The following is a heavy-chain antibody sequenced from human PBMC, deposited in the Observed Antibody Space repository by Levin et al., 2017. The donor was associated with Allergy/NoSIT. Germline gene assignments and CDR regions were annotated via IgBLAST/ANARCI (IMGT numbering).Heavy chain of an antibody. D-gene: IGHD4-23*01. V-gene: IGHV4-39*07. CDR2: VYYSGST. CDR3: ASNQTGGFFDY. CDR1: GGSIRGNSYY. J-gene: IGHJ4*02. Sequence: SETLSLTCSVSGGSIRGNSYYWGWIRQTPGKGLEWIGSVYYSGSTHYNPSLKSRLTISVDTSKNHFSLQLRSVTAADTTVYYCASNQTGGFFDYWGQGVLITVSS.